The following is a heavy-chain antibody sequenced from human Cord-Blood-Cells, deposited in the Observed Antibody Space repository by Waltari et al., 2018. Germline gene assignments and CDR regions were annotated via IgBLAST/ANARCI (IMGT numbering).Heavy chain of an antibody. CDR1: GGSISSGSYY. J-gene: IGHJ5*02. V-gene: IGHV4-61*09. Sequence: QVQLQESGPGLVKPSQTLSLTCTVSGGSISSGSYYWRWIRQPAGKGLEWIGYIYTSGSTNYNPSLKSRVTISGDTSKNQFSLKLSSVTAADTAVYYCAREVELGFDPWGQGTLVTVSS. CDR3: AREVELGFDP. D-gene: IGHD1-7*01. CDR2: IYTSGST.